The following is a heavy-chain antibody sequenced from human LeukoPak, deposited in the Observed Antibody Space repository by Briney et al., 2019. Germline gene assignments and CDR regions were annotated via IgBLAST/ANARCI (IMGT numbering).Heavy chain of an antibody. CDR1: GFTFSNSW. CDR3: VRGTSYWYGVDY. CDR2: MNGDGSTI. D-gene: IGHD2-8*02. J-gene: IGHJ4*02. Sequence: GGSLTLSCGASGFTFSNSWMHWVRQAPGKGLVWVSYMNGDGSTISRADSLKGRFIMSRDNAKNTLHLEMNSLREEVTAVYFCVRGTSYWYGVDYWGRGTLVTVSS. V-gene: IGHV3-74*01.